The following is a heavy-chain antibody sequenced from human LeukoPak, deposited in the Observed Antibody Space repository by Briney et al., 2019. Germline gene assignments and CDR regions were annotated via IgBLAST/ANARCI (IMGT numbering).Heavy chain of an antibody. D-gene: IGHD6-13*01. Sequence: SDTLSLTGTVSGGSISSGDYYWSWIRQPPGKGLEWIGYIYYSGSTYYHPSLKSRVTISVDTSKNQFSLKLSSVTAADTAVYYCAREPGEGSWTLGSYYFDYWGQGTLVTVSS. V-gene: IGHV4-30-4*02. CDR1: GGSISSGDYY. CDR3: AREPGEGSWTLGSYYFDY. J-gene: IGHJ4*02. CDR2: IYYSGST.